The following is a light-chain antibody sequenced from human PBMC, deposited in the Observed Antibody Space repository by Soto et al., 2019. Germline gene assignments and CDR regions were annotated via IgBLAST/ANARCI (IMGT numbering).Light chain of an antibody. V-gene: IGLV1-44*01. Sequence: QSVLTQPPSASGTPGQRVTISCSGSRSNIGNNAVSWYQQLPGTAPKLLIYNNNKRPSGVPDRFSGSKSGTSASLAISGLQSEDEADYYCAAWDDSLNARGVFGGGTQLTVL. CDR1: RSNIGNNA. CDR2: NNN. CDR3: AAWDDSLNARGV. J-gene: IGLJ3*02.